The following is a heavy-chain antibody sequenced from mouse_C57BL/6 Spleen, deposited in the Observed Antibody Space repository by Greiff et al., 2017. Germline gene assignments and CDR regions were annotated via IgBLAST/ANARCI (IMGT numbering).Heavy chain of an antibody. CDR3: APFITTVVGGAY. CDR1: GYTFTDYN. J-gene: IGHJ3*01. CDR2: INPNNGGT. V-gene: IGHV1-22*01. D-gene: IGHD1-1*01. Sequence: EVQLQQSGPELVKPGASVKMSCKASGYTFTDYNMHWVKQSHGKSLEWIGYINPNNGGTSYNQKFKGKATLTVNKSSSTAYMELRSLTSEDSAVYYCAPFITTVVGGAYWGQGTLVTVSA.